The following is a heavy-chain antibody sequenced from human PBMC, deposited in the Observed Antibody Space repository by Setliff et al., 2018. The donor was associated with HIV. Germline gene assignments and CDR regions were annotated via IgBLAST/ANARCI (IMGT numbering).Heavy chain of an antibody. Sequence: PSETLSLTCTVSSGSISSYYWTWIRQPPGKGLEWIGYIYSSGSTNYNPSLKSRVTISVDTSKNQYSLKLSSVTAADTAVYYCARDRYYYDSSGYSGAFDIWGQGTMVTVSS. D-gene: IGHD3-22*01. V-gene: IGHV4-59*01. J-gene: IGHJ3*02. CDR2: IYSSGST. CDR1: SGSISSYY. CDR3: ARDRYYYDSSGYSGAFDI.